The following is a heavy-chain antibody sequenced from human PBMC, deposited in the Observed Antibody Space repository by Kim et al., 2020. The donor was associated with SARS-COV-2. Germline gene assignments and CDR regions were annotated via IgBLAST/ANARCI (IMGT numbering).Heavy chain of an antibody. D-gene: IGHD5-12*01. V-gene: IGHV4-34*01. CDR1: GGSFSGYY. Sequence: SETLSLTCAVYGGSFSGYYWSWIRQPPGKGLEWIGEIIHSGSTNYNPSLKSRVTISVDTSKNQFSLKLTSVTAADTTVYYCARGYSGYEYYYYYYMDVWGKGTTVTVSS. CDR2: IIHSGST. J-gene: IGHJ6*03. CDR3: ARGYSGYEYYYYYYMDV.